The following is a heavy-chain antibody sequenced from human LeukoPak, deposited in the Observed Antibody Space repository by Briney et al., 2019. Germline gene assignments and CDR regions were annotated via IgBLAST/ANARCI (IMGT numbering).Heavy chain of an antibody. J-gene: IGHJ4*02. V-gene: IGHV1-46*01. Sequence: ASVKVSCKASGYTFTSYYMHWVRQASGQGLEWMGIINPSGGSTSYAQKFQGRVTMTRDTSTSTVYMELSSLRSEDTAVYYCARVQGSSAGSGFWDYWGQGTLVTVSS. CDR3: ARVQGSSAGSGFWDY. CDR2: INPSGGST. CDR1: GYTFTSYY. D-gene: IGHD6-6*01.